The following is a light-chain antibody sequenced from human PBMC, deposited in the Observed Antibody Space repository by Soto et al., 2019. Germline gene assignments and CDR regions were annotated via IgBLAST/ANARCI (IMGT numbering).Light chain of an antibody. V-gene: IGLV2-14*01. J-gene: IGLJ2*01. CDR1: MRDVGAYNL. CDR3: SSFTSKSSLI. Sequence: QSALTQPASVSGSPGQSITISCAGTMRDVGAYNLVSWYQQHQGRAPQLIIYEVRNRPSGISFRFSGSKSGNTASLTIYGLQAEDEADYYCSSFTSKSSLIVGEGTKLTVL. CDR2: EVR.